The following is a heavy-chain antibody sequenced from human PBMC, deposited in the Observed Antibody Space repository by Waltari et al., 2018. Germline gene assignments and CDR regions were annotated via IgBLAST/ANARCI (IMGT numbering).Heavy chain of an antibody. J-gene: IGHJ4*02. CDR3: ARHLYSIDYLELAK. D-gene: IGHD3-22*01. Sequence: EEHLLESGGGLAQPGGSLRLSCAASGFNFISYAMSWVRQGPGKGLGGCSGIRESGFITKYADSVKGRFTVSRDNSKNTVFLHLNSLRAEDTAIYYCARHLYSIDYLELAKWGQGTLVTVSS. CDR2: IRESGFIT. CDR1: GFNFISYA. V-gene: IGHV3-23*01.